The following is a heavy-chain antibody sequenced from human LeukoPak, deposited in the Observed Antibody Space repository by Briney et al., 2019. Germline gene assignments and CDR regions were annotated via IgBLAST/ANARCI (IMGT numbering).Heavy chain of an antibody. V-gene: IGHV1-18*01. D-gene: IGHD2-15*01. J-gene: IGHJ6*02. CDR3: ARYCSGGSCYSWYYYYGMDV. CDR1: GYTFTSYG. Sequence: GASVKVSCKASGYTFTSYGISWVRQAPGQGLEWMGWISAYNGNTNYAQKLQGRVTMTRNTSINTAYMELSSLRSEDTAVYYCARYCSGGSCYSWYYYYGMDVWGQGTTVTVSS. CDR2: ISAYNGNT.